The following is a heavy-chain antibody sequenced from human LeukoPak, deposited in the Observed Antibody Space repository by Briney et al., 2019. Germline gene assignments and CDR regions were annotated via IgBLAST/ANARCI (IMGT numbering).Heavy chain of an antibody. CDR3: ARPVEMATSPFDY. V-gene: IGHV5-51*01. CDR2: TYPDDSDT. D-gene: IGHD5-24*01. CDR1: GYRFADYW. J-gene: IGHJ4*02. Sequence: GESLKISCKGSGYRFADYWIAWVRQVPGQGLEWMGITYPDDSDTRYSPSFLGQVTISADKSISTAYLQWSSLKASDTAMYYCARPVEMATSPFDYWGQGTLVTVSS.